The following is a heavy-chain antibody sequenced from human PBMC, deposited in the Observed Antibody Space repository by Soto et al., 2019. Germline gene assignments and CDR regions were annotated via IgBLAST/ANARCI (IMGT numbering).Heavy chain of an antibody. CDR3: TKGAVFGPFDP. D-gene: IGHD3-16*01. J-gene: IGHJ5*02. CDR2: IRTRDYGATT. V-gene: IGHV3-49*04. CDR1: GSGFDESA. Sequence: GSLRLSCTGSGSGFDESALSWVRQGPGKGLEWVGFIRTRDYGATTRYAASVKDRFTMSRDDSKNIVHLHMNSLKVEDTAMYYCTKGAVFGPFDPWGQGTQVTVSS.